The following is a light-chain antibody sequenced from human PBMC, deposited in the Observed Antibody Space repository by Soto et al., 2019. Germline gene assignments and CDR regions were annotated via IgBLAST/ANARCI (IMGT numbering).Light chain of an antibody. V-gene: IGKV1-39*01. CDR3: QQSYAVHGT. CDR2: RAA. Sequence: DIQMTQSPSSLSVSVGDSVTITCRASQSIGNYLSWYQQRPGRPPKLLIYRAASLHSGVPSRFSGGGSGTDFTLSISTLQPEDLATYYCQQSYAVHGTFGQGTKVEIK. J-gene: IGKJ1*01. CDR1: QSIGNY.